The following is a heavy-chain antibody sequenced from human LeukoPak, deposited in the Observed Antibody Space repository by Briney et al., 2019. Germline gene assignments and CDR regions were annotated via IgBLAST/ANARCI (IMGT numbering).Heavy chain of an antibody. V-gene: IGHV3-7*01. D-gene: IGHD3-10*01. CDR2: IIPDGSEK. Sequence: GGSLRLSCAASGFTFSSYWMTWVRQAPGKGLEWVANIIPDGSEKYYVDSVKGRFTISRDNARNSLYLQVNGLRAEDTAVYYCARVEALYNSGSVWAYWGQGTLVTVSS. CDR1: GFTFSSYW. J-gene: IGHJ4*02. CDR3: ARVEALYNSGSVWAY.